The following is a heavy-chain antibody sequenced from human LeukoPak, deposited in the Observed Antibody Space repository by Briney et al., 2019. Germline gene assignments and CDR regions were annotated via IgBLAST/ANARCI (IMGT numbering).Heavy chain of an antibody. Sequence: GGSLRLSCAASGFTFSSYGMSWVRQAPGKGLEWVSSIGCSPSYIYYADSVKGRFTISRDNAKDSLDLQMNSLRAEDTAVYYCARLTSYNHDYSGRYGLDVWGQGTTVTVSS. J-gene: IGHJ6*02. CDR2: IGCSPSYI. V-gene: IGHV3-21*01. D-gene: IGHD5-12*01. CDR1: GFTFSSYG. CDR3: ARLTSYNHDYSGRYGLDV.